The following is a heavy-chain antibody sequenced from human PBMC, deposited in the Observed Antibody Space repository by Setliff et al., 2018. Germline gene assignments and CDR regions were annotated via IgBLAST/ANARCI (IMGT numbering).Heavy chain of an antibody. CDR1: GDSISSSSYY. Sequence: SETLSLTCTVSGDSISSSSYYWGWIRQPPGKGLEWIGSISNSGGTYYNPSLKSRVTISVDTSKNQFSLKLSSVTAADTAVYYCARTPVVVTLRNAFDIWGQGTMVTVSS. D-gene: IGHD2-21*02. CDR2: ISNSGGT. CDR3: ARTPVVVTLRNAFDI. V-gene: IGHV4-39*01. J-gene: IGHJ3*02.